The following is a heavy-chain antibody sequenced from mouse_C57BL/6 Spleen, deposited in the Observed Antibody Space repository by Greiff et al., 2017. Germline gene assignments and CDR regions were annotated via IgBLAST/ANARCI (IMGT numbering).Heavy chain of an antibody. J-gene: IGHJ2*01. D-gene: IGHD1-1*01. CDR3: TRPSTVVAPDY. Sequence: VKLVESGAELVRPGASVTLSCKASGYTFTDYEMHWVKQTPVHGLEWIGAIDPETGGTAYNQKFKGKAILTADKSSSTAYMELRSLTSEDSAVYYCTRPSTVVAPDYWGQGTTLTVSS. CDR2: IDPETGGT. CDR1: GYTFTDYE. V-gene: IGHV1-15*01.